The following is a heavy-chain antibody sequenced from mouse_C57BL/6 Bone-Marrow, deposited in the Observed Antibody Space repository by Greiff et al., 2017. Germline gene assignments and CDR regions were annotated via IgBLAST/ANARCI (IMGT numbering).Heavy chain of an antibody. J-gene: IGHJ4*01. CDR1: GYTFTDYY. V-gene: IGHV1-19*01. Sequence: EVKLVESGPVLVKPGASVKMSCKASGYTFTDYYMNWVKQSHGKSLEWIGVINPYNGGTSYNQKFKGKATLTVDKSSSTAYMELNSLTSEDSAVYYCARDRRLYAMDYWGQGTSVTVSS. CDR2: INPYNGGT. CDR3: ARDRRLYAMDY.